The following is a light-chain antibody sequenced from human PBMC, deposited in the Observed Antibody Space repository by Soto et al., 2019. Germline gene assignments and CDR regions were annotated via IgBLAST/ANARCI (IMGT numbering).Light chain of an antibody. Sequence: DIQMTQSPSTLSASVGDRVTITCRASQNITTWLAWYQQKPGKAPKFMIYDVSSLKSGVPSRFSGSGSGTEFTLTISSLQPDDFAAYYCQQYDSYLYTFGHGTKLEIK. CDR2: DVS. V-gene: IGKV1-5*01. J-gene: IGKJ2*01. CDR1: QNITTW. CDR3: QQYDSYLYT.